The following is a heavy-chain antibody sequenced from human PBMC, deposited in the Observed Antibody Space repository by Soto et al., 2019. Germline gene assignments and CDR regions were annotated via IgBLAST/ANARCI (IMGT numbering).Heavy chain of an antibody. CDR3: ARIVDGYNSGGGAFDI. CDR2: IYSGGST. Sequence: EVQLVETGGGLIQPGGSLRLSCAASGFTVSSNYMSWVRQAPGKGLEWVSVIYSGGSTYYADSVKGRFTISRDNSKNTLYLQMNSLRAEDTAVYYCARIVDGYNSGGGAFDIWGQGTMVTVSS. J-gene: IGHJ3*02. CDR1: GFTVSSNY. V-gene: IGHV3-53*02. D-gene: IGHD3-22*01.